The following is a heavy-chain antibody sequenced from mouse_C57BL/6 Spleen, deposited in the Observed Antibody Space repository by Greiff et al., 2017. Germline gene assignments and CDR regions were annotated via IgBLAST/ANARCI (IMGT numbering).Heavy chain of an antibody. D-gene: IGHD1-1*01. CDR2: IYPGNSDT. CDR1: GYTFTSYW. CDR3: TREVVATEYYFDY. J-gene: IGHJ2*01. Sequence: VQLKQSGTVLARPGASVKMSCKTSGYTFTSYWMHWVKQRPGQGLEWIGAIYPGNSDTSYNQKFKGKAKLTAVTSASTAYMELSSLTNEDSAVYYCTREVVATEYYFDYWGQGTTLTVSS. V-gene: IGHV1-5*01.